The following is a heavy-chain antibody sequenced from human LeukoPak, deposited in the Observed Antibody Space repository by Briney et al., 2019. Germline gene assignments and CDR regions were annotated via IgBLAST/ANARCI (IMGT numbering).Heavy chain of an antibody. V-gene: IGHV1-8*01. CDR3: ARESVYGSGSYGY. CDR2: MNPNSGNT. Sequence: ASVKVSCKASGYTFTSYDINWVRQATGQGLEWMGWMNPNSGNTGYAQKFQGRVTMTRNTSMSTAYMEPSSLRSEDTAVYYCARESVYGSGSYGYWGQGTLVTVSS. D-gene: IGHD3-10*01. CDR1: GYTFTSYD. J-gene: IGHJ4*02.